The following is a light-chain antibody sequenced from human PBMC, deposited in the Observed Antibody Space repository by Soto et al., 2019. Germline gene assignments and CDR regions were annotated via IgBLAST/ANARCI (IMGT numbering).Light chain of an antibody. CDR2: AAS. Sequence: IQLTQSPCSMSASVGDRVTITCRASRVISTWLAWYQQKPGKAPKLLIYAASSLQSGVPSRFSGSGSGTDFTLTISSLQPEDFAPYYCQHGNSFPLTFGGGTKVDIK. J-gene: IGKJ4*01. CDR1: RVISTW. V-gene: IGKV1-12*01. CDR3: QHGNSFPLT.